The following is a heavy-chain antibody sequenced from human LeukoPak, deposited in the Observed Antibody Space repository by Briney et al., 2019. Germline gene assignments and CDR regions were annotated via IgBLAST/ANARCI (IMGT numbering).Heavy chain of an antibody. V-gene: IGHV3-23*01. CDR3: ATDTYSLENDY. J-gene: IGHJ4*02. D-gene: IGHD2-15*01. CDR2: ITSRGEST. Sequence: GGSLRLSCAASGFTFSIYAMSWVRQAPGKGLQWVSSITSRGESTWYVDSVKGRFTITRDNSENTLYLQMNSLRDEDTAVYYCATDTYSLENDYWGQGTPVTVSS. CDR1: GFTFSIYA.